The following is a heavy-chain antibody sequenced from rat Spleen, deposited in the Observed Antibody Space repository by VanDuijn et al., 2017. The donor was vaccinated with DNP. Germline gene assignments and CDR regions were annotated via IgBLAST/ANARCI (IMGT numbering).Heavy chain of an antibody. D-gene: IGHD1-10*01. V-gene: IGHV2S12*01. Sequence: QVQLKESGPGLVQPSQTLSLTCAVSGFSLTSYGINWVRQPPGKGLEWIAAISSGGNTYSNSALKSRLSISRDTSKSQVFLKMNSLQTEDTAMYFCARGPYNNYGFGFDYWGQGVMVTVSS. CDR1: GFSLTSYG. J-gene: IGHJ2*01. CDR3: ARGPYNNYGFGFDY. CDR2: ISSGGNT.